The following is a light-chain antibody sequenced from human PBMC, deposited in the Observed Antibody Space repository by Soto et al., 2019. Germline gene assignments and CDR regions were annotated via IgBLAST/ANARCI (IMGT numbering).Light chain of an antibody. CDR3: HQYGSSPLT. V-gene: IGKV3-20*01. CDR1: QSVSSNY. Sequence: EIVLTQSPGTLSLSPGERATLSCRASQSVSSNYLAWYQQKPGQAPRLFMYGASSRATGIPDRFSGSGSGTDFTLTISRLEPEDFAVYYCHQYGSSPLTFGGGTKVDIK. CDR2: GAS. J-gene: IGKJ4*01.